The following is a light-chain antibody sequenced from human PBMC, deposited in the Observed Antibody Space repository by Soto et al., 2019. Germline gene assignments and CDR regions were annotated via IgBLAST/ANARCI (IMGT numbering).Light chain of an antibody. CDR2: GAS. CDR3: QQYNTWPPRYT. J-gene: IGKJ2*01. Sequence: IVMTQSPDTLSVSPGERATLSCRASQSVSSNLAWYQQKPGQPPRLLIYGASTRATGIPARFSGSGSGTEFTLTINSLQSEDFAVYYCQQYNTWPPRYTFGQGTKLEIK. V-gene: IGKV3-15*01. CDR1: QSVSSN.